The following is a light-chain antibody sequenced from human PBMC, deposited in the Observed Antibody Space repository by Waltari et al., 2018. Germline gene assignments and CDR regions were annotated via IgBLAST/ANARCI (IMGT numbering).Light chain of an antibody. Sequence: DMQMTQSPSSLSASVGDRVTITCRASQSISNYLNWYQQKRGKGPKLLIYSASSLQSGVPSRFSGRGSGTDFILTINSLQPEDFATYYCQQTYSTSWTFGQGTKVEVK. CDR2: SAS. CDR1: QSISNY. J-gene: IGKJ1*01. CDR3: QQTYSTSWT. V-gene: IGKV1-39*01.